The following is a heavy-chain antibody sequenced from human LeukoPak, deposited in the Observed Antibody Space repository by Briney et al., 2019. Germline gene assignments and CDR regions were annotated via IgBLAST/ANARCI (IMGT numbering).Heavy chain of an antibody. V-gene: IGHV1-2*02. CDR3: ARVWQQLDYYYYYYMDV. D-gene: IGHD6-13*01. CDR2: INPNSGGT. Sequence: ASVKVSCKASGYTFTGYYMHWVRQAPGQGLEWMGWINPNSGGTNYAQKFQGRVTMTRDTSISTAYMELSRLRSDDTAVYYCARVWQQLDYYYYYYMDVWGKGTTVTVSS. J-gene: IGHJ6*03. CDR1: GYTFTGYY.